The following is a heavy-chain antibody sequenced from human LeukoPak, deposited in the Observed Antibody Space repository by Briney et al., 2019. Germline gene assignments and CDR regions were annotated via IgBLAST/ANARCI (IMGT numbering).Heavy chain of an antibody. CDR2: IIPIFGTA. J-gene: IGHJ6*03. Sequence: SVKVSCKASGGTFSSYAISWVRQAPGQGLEWMGRIIPIFGTANYAQKFQGRVTITTDESTSTAYMELSSLRSEDTAAYYCARNYYDSSGYYDYYYYMDVWGKGTTVTVSS. V-gene: IGHV1-69*05. CDR1: GGTFSSYA. CDR3: ARNYYDSSGYYDYYYYMDV. D-gene: IGHD3-22*01.